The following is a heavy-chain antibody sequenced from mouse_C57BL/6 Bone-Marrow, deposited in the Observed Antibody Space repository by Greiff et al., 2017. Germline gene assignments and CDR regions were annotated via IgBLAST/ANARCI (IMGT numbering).Heavy chain of an antibody. Sequence: QVQLQQPGAELVMPGASVKLSCKASGYTFTSYWMHWVKQRPGQGLEWIGEIDPSDSYTNYNQKFKGKSTLTVDKSSSTAYMQLSSLTSADSAVYYCSRKDSDDYSNYWYFGGWGTGATVTV. D-gene: IGHD2-5*01. V-gene: IGHV1-69*01. J-gene: IGHJ1*03. CDR3: SRKDSDDYSNYWYFGG. CDR2: IDPSDSYT. CDR1: GYTFTSYW.